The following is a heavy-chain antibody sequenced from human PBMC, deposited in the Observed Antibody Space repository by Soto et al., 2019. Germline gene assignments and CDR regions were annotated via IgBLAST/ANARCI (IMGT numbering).Heavy chain of an antibody. D-gene: IGHD2-21*02. CDR2: ISWNSGSI. V-gene: IGHV3-9*01. CDR1: GFTFDDYA. Sequence: LRLSCAASGFTFDDYAMHWVRQAPGKGLGWVSGISWNSGSIGYADSVKGRFTISRDNAKNSLYLQMNSLRAEDTALYYCAKDRGGGNSAGVDYWGQGTLVTVSS. J-gene: IGHJ4*02. CDR3: AKDRGGGNSAGVDY.